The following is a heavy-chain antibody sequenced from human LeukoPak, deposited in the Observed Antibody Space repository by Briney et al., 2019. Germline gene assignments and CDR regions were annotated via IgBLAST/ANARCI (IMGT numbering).Heavy chain of an antibody. J-gene: IGHJ6*03. CDR2: IYTSGST. CDR1: GGSISSGSYY. CDR3: ARGVAGTYYYYMDV. Sequence: SETLSLTCTVSGGSISSGSYYWSWIRQPAGKGREWIGRIYTSGSTNYNPSLKSRVTISVDTSKNQFSLKLSAVTAADTAVYYCARGVAGTYYYYMDVWGKGTTVTVSS. D-gene: IGHD6-19*01. V-gene: IGHV4-61*02.